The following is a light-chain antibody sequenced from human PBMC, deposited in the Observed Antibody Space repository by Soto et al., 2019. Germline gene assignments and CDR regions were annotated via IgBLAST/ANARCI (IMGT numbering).Light chain of an antibody. Sequence: DIVMTQSPDSLAVSLGERATINCKSSQSGLFSSNNENYLAWYQQKPGQPPKLLIYWASTRESGVPDRFSGSGSVTDFTLTISRLQAEDVAVYYCQQYYSTPPWTFGQGTKVEIK. CDR2: WAS. CDR3: QQYYSTPPWT. J-gene: IGKJ1*01. V-gene: IGKV4-1*01. CDR1: QSGLFSSNNENY.